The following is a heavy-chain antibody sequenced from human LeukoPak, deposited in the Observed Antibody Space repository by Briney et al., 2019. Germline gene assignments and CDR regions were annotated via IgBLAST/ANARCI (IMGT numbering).Heavy chain of an antibody. Sequence: PGGSLRLSCAASGFTFRTYAMNWVRQAPGKGLEWVSGISGSGDNTYYADSVKGRFTISRDSSKNTLYLQMNSLRAEDTAVYYYAKGDDIMTGYLSYFDYWGQGTLVTVSS. CDR1: GFTFRTYA. V-gene: IGHV3-23*01. D-gene: IGHD3-9*01. CDR2: ISGSGDNT. CDR3: AKGDDIMTGYLSYFDY. J-gene: IGHJ4*02.